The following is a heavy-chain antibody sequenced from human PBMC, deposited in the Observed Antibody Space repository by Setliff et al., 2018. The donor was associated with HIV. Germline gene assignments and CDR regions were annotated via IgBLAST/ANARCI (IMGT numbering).Heavy chain of an antibody. CDR2: IYTSGST. CDR3: ARELGLGTYYYDSTGYPKANAFDI. J-gene: IGHJ3*02. CDR1: GGSISGHY. V-gene: IGHV4-4*07. D-gene: IGHD3-22*01. Sequence: PSETLSLTCTISGGSISGHYWSWMRQPAGKRLEWIGRIYTSGSTKYNPSLKSPVTISVDTSRNQFALKLSSVTAADTAVYYCARELGLGTYYYDSTGYPKANAFDIWGQGTMVTVSS.